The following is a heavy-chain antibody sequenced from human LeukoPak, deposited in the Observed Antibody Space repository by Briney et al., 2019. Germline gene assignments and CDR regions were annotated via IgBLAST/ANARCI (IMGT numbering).Heavy chain of an antibody. Sequence: GGSLRLSCAASGFTFSSYAMHWVRQAPGKGLEWVAVIWYDGSNENYADSVRGRFTVSRDNSKNTLYLHMNSLRAEDTAVYYCARWNSSGCPGLDYWGQGTLVTVSS. CDR3: ARWNSSGCPGLDY. CDR2: IWYDGSNE. CDR1: GFTFSSYA. D-gene: IGHD6-19*01. J-gene: IGHJ4*02. V-gene: IGHV3-33*01.